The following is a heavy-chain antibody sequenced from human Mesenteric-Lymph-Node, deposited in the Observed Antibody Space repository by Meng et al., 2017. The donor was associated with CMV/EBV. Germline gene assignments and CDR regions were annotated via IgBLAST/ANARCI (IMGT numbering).Heavy chain of an antibody. CDR1: GFTFSSYS. CDR2: ISSSSRTI. D-gene: IGHD3-3*01. J-gene: IGHJ6*02. CDR3: ARGSGDDFWSDYPIYGMDV. Sequence: GESLKISCAASGFTFSSYSMNWVRQAPGKGLEWLSYISSSSRTIYYPDSVKGRFTISRDNAKNSLYLQMNSLRAEDTAVYYCARGSGDDFWSDYPIYGMDVWGQGTTVTVSS. V-gene: IGHV3-48*04.